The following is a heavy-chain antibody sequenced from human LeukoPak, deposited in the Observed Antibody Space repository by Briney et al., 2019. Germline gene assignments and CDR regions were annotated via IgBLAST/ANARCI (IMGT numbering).Heavy chain of an antibody. Sequence: ASVKVSCKASGYTLTSYAMNWVRQAPGQGLEWMGWINTNTGNPTYAQGFTGRFVFSLDTSVSTAYLQISSLKAEDTAVYYCARNVVEESSSSYYYYYGMDVWGQGTTVTVSS. J-gene: IGHJ6*02. CDR1: GYTLTSYA. V-gene: IGHV7-4-1*02. CDR2: INTNTGNP. D-gene: IGHD2-15*01. CDR3: ARNVVEESSSSYYYYYGMDV.